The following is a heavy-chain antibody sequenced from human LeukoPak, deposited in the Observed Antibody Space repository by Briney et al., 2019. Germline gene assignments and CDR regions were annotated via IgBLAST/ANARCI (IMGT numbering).Heavy chain of an antibody. CDR3: ASPEGYPGAFDI. D-gene: IGHD1-1*01. J-gene: IGHJ3*02. CDR2: IYPGDSDT. V-gene: IGHV5-51*01. Sequence: GESLKISCKGSGYRFTSYWIGWVRQMAARGLDWMGIIYPGDSDTSYIPSFQAQVSISPDKSIRPACLPWSSLPAAVTASYYFASPEGYPGAFDIWGQGTMVTVSS. CDR1: GYRFTSYW.